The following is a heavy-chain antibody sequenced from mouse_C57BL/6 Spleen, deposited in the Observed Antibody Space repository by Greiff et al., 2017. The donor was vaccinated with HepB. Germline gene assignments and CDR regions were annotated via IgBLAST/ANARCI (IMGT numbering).Heavy chain of an antibody. J-gene: IGHJ2*01. V-gene: IGHV1-39*01. Sequence: EVKLQESGPELVKPGASVKISCKASGYSFTDYNMNWVKQSNGKSLEWIGVINPNYGTTSYNQKFKGKATLTVDQSSSTAYMQLNSLTSEDSAVYYCARSHYYGSNPGDYFDYWGQGTTLTVSS. CDR2: INPNYGTT. CDR3: ARSHYYGSNPGDYFDY. CDR1: GYSFTDYN. D-gene: IGHD1-1*01.